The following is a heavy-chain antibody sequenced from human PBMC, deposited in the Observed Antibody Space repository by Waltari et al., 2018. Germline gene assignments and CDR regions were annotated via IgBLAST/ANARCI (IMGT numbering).Heavy chain of an antibody. CDR1: GFTFNSYW. D-gene: IGHD3-22*01. CDR2: IKQDASEK. Sequence: EVQLVESGGGLVQPGGSLRLSCAASGFTFNSYWMSWVRQAPGKGLEWVANIKQDASEKYYVYSVKGRFSISRDNAKNSLYLQMNSLRAEDTAVYYCARDFYDRSGHGDWGQGTLVTVSS. V-gene: IGHV3-7*01. J-gene: IGHJ4*02. CDR3: ARDFYDRSGHGD.